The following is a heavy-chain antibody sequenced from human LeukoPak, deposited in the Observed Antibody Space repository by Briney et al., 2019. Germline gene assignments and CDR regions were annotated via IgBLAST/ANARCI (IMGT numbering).Heavy chain of an antibody. D-gene: IGHD5-18*01. CDR3: ARVDTAMVTDY. CDR1: GGSISSYY. J-gene: IGHJ4*02. V-gene: IGHV4-59*01. Sequence: SETLSLTCTVSGGSISSYYWSWIRQPPGKGLEWIGYIYYSGSTNYSPSLKSRVTISVDTSKNQFSLKLISVTAADTAVYYCARVDTAMVTDYWGQGTLVTVSS. CDR2: IYYSGST.